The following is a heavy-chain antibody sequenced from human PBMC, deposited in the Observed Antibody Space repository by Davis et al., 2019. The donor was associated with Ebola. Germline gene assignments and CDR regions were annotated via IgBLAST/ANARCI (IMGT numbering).Heavy chain of an antibody. CDR1: GGTFSSYA. V-gene: IGHV1-69*04. J-gene: IGHJ4*02. D-gene: IGHD6-19*01. Sequence: SVKVSCKASGGTFSSYAISWVRQAPGQGLEWMGRIIPILGIANYAQKFQGRVTITADKSTSTAYMELSSLRSEDTAVYYCARDRGYSSGWYSDYWGQGTLVTVSS. CDR3: ARDRGYSSGWYSDY. CDR2: IIPILGIA.